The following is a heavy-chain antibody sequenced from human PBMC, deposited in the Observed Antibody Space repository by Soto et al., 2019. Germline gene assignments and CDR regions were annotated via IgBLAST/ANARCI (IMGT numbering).Heavy chain of an antibody. CDR1: GVSVSSCIYY. Sequence: SVTLSLTCTVAGVSVSSCIYYRSWIRQPPGKGLEWIGNIYYSGSTNYNPSLKSRGTISVDTSKNQFSLKLSSGTAADTDVYDCGCIAYYYYGMDVWGQGTTVTVSS. D-gene: IGHD2-8*01. V-gene: IGHV4-61*01. CDR2: IYYSGST. J-gene: IGHJ6*02. CDR3: GCIAYYYYGMDV.